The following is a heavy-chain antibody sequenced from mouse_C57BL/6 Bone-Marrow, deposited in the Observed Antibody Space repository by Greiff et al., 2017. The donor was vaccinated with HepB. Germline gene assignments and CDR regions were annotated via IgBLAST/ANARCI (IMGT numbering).Heavy chain of an antibody. Sequence: EVQLQQSGTVLARPGASVKMSCKTSGYTFTSYWMHWVKQRPGQGLEWIGAIYPGNSDTSYNQKFKGKAKLTAVTSASTAYMELSSLTNEDSAVYYCTREDWGYYYAMDDWGQGTSVTVSA. CDR2: IYPGNSDT. J-gene: IGHJ4*01. V-gene: IGHV1-5*01. CDR3: TREDWGYYYAMDD. D-gene: IGHD4-1*01. CDR1: GYTFTSYW.